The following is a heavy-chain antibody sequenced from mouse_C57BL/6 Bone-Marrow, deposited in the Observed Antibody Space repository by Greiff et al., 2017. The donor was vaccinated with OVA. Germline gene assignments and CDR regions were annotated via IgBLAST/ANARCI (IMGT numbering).Heavy chain of an antibody. J-gene: IGHJ4*01. Sequence: EVQVVESGGGLVQPQGSLKLSCAASGFSFNTYAMNWVRQAPGKGLEWVARIRSKSNNYATYSADSVKDRFTISRDDSESMLYLQMKKLKTEDTAMYSCVRQLRLPSYYAMDYWGQGTSVTVSS. V-gene: IGHV10-1*01. D-gene: IGHD3-2*02. CDR2: IRSKSNNYAT. CDR1: GFSFNTYA. CDR3: VRQLRLPSYYAMDY.